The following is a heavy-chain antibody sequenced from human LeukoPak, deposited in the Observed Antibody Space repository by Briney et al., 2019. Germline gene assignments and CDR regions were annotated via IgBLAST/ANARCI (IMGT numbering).Heavy chain of an antibody. CDR1: GYRFTSYW. Sequence: GESLNISCKASGYRFTSYWITWVRQMPGKGLEWMGRIDPSDSYTNYSPSFQGHVTISVDKSISTAYLQWSSLKASDTAMYYCARHLYGMDVWGQGTTVTVSS. J-gene: IGHJ6*02. CDR2: IDPSDSYT. V-gene: IGHV5-10-1*01. CDR3: ARHLYGMDV.